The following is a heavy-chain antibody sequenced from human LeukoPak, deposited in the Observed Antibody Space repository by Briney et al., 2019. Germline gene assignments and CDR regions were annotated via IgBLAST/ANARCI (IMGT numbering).Heavy chain of an antibody. J-gene: IGHJ4*02. CDR1: GFTFKNYN. CDR2: IFSTSTYI. Sequence: GGSLRLSCAASGFTFKNYNMVWVRQAPGKGLEWVSFIFSTSTYIYYRDSVRGRFTISRDNAKNSLFLQMDSLTVEDTAVYYCARGGKGYPPTEVWYWGQGTLVTVSS. D-gene: IGHD2-15*01. CDR3: ARGGKGYPPTEVWY. V-gene: IGHV3-21*01.